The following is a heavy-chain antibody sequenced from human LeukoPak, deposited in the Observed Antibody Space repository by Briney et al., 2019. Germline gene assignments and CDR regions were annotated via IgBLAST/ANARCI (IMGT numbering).Heavy chain of an antibody. D-gene: IGHD3-10*01. CDR3: ARGEGSGSYMSYFEH. V-gene: IGHV4-34*01. J-gene: IGHJ4*02. CDR2: VDHSGNT. CDR1: GGSFGGYY. Sequence: SETLSLTCAVYGGSFGGYYWSWIRQSPGKGLEWIGEVDHSGNTNYNPSLKGRVTISEDTSKNQFSLKLSSVSAADTVVYYCARGEGSGSYMSYFEHWGQGTLVTVSS.